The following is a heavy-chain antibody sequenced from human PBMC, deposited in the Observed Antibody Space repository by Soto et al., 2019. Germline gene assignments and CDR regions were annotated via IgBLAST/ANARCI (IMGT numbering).Heavy chain of an antibody. J-gene: IGHJ3*02. V-gene: IGHV1-69*01. Sequence: KVSCKASGGTFSSYAISWVRQAPGQGLEWMGGIIPIFGTANYAQKFQGRVTITADESTSTAYMELSSLRSEDTAVYYCARDYYGSGSYYVDAFDIWGQGTMVTVSS. CDR2: IIPIFGTA. CDR1: GGTFSSYA. CDR3: ARDYYGSGSYYVDAFDI. D-gene: IGHD3-10*01.